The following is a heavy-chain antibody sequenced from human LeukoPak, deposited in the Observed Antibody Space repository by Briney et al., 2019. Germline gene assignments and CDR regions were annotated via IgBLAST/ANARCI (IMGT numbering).Heavy chain of an antibody. CDR1: GFTFSNYW. D-gene: IGHD5-18*01. J-gene: IGHJ5*02. CDR3: ARTSGMDTAMVTALFDWFDP. Sequence: GGSLRLSCAASGFTFSNYWMHWVRQAPGKGLVCVSRINGDGSSADYADSVKGRFTISRDNARNTLYLQMNSLRAEDTAVYYCARTSGMDTAMVTALFDWFDPWGQGTLVTVSS. V-gene: IGHV3-74*01. CDR2: INGDGSSA.